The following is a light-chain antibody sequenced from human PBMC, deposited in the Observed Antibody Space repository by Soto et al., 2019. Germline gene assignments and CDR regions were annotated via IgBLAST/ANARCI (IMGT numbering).Light chain of an antibody. CDR1: QSVSDN. CDR2: GSS. V-gene: IGKV3-15*01. CDR3: QQSNKCPYT. J-gene: IGKJ2*01. Sequence: EVVMTQSPATLSVSPGERVTLSCRASQSVSDNLAWYQQKPGQAPRLLIYGSSTRATTIPVRFSGSGSGTEFTLTSSSLQSEDFAVYDWQQSNKCPYTFGQGTKLDIK.